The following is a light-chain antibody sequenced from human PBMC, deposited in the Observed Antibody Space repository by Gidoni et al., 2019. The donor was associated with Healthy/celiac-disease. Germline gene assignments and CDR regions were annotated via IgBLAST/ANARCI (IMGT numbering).Light chain of an antibody. CDR1: QSGSSSY. J-gene: IGKJ1*01. CDR3: QQYGSSLTWT. V-gene: IGKV3-20*01. CDR2: CAS. Sequence: EIVLTQSPGTLSLSPGERATLSCRASQSGSSSYLAWYQQKPGQAPRLLIYCASSRATGIPDRFSGSGSGTDFTLTISRLEPEDFAVYYCQQYGSSLTWTFGQGTKVEIK.